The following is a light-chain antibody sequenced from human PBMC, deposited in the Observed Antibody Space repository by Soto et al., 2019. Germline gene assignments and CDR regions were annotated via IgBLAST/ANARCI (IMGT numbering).Light chain of an antibody. J-gene: IGKJ1*01. CDR3: QQYYTTPWT. V-gene: IGKV4-1*01. CDR1: NKNY. Sequence: NKNYLAWYQQKPGQPPKLLIYWASTRESGVPDRFSGSGSGTDFTLTISSLQAEDVAVYYCQQYYTTPWTFGQGTKVEIK. CDR2: WAS.